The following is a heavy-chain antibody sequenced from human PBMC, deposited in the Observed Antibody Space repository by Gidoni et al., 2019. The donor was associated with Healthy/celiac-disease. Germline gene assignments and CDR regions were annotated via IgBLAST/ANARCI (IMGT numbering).Heavy chain of an antibody. CDR2: INHSGST. CDR3: ARGPPLYYDYVWGSYRPRALYY. D-gene: IGHD3-16*02. J-gene: IGHJ4*02. CDR1: GGSFSGYY. Sequence: QVQLQQWGAGLLKPSETLSLTCAVYGGSFSGYYWSWIRQPPGKRLECIGEINHSGSTNYKPSLKSRVTISVDTSKNQFSLKLSSVTAADTAVYYCARGPPLYYDYVWGSYRPRALYYWGQGTLVTVSS. V-gene: IGHV4-34*01.